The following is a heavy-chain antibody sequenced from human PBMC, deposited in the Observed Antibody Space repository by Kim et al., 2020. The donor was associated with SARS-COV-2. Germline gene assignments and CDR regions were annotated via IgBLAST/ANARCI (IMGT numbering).Heavy chain of an antibody. CDR2: ISWNSGSI. V-gene: IGHV3-9*01. CDR1: GFTFDDYA. Sequence: GGSLRLSCAASGFTFDDYAMHWVRQAPGKGLEWVSGISWNSGSIGYADSVKGRFTISRDNAKNSLYLQMNSLRAEDTALYYCAKPPGYGDYDGDYWGQGTLVTVSS. CDR3: AKPPGYGDYDGDY. J-gene: IGHJ4*02. D-gene: IGHD4-17*01.